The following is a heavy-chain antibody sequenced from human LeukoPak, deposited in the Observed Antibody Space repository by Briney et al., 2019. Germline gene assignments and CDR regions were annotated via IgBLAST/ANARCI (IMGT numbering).Heavy chain of an antibody. J-gene: IGHJ4*02. CDR1: GFSFSSYW. Sequence: GGSLRLSCTTSGFSFSSYWMSWVRQVPGKGLEWVANMKPDGSDKYYVDSVKGRFTISRDNAKKSLYLQMDSLRVEDTAVYYCVRETSYGSLTFDCWGRGTLVTVSS. V-gene: IGHV3-7*05. CDR2: MKPDGSDK. D-gene: IGHD3-10*01. CDR3: VRETSYGSLTFDC.